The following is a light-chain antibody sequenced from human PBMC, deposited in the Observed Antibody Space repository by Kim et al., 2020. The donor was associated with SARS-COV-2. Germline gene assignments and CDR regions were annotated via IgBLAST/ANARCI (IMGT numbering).Light chain of an antibody. J-gene: IGLJ2*01. Sequence: SYELTQDPAVSVALGQTVRITCQEDSLRSYYATWYQQKPGQAPILVIYGKNNRPSGIPDRFSGSSSGNTASLTITGTQAGDEADYYCNSRDSNDNVVFGGGTQLTVL. CDR3: NSRDSNDNVV. CDR2: GKN. V-gene: IGLV3-19*01. CDR1: SLRSYY.